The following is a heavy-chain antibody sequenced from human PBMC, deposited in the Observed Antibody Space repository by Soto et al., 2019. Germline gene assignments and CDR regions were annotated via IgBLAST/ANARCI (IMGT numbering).Heavy chain of an antibody. V-gene: IGHV1-69*08. CDR1: GGTFSSYT. CDR2: IIPILGIA. D-gene: IGHD6-19*01. J-gene: IGHJ5*02. CDR3: ARDLIAVARLSNWFDP. Sequence: QVQLVQSGAEVKKPGSSVKVSCKASGGTFSSYTISWVRQAPGQGLEWMGRIIPILGIANYAQKFQGRVTMTADKSTSTAYSELISLRSEDTAVYYCARDLIAVARLSNWFDPWGQGTLVTVSS.